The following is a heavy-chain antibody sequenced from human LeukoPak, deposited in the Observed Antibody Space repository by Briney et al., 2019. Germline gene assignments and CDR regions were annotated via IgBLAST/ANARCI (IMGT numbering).Heavy chain of an antibody. Sequence: PGGSLRLSCAVSGFSVSSSYMSWVRQAPGKGLECVSFIYSTGTTNYADSVKGRFTISRRNSENTLYLQMNSLTDEDTAVYYCARALVGANSWFDPWGQGTLVTVSS. CDR2: IYSTGTT. D-gene: IGHD1-26*01. J-gene: IGHJ5*02. CDR1: GFSVSSSY. V-gene: IGHV3-53*04. CDR3: ARALVGANSWFDP.